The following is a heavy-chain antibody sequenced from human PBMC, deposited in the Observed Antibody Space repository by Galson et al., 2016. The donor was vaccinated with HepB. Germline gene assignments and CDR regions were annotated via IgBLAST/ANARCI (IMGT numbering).Heavy chain of an antibody. CDR1: GLSINSNY. V-gene: IGHV3-66*04. CDR2: LYSSGNT. J-gene: IGHJ4*02. CDR3: ARQDFAGVYFDY. Sequence: SPRLSCAVSGLSINSNYMTWVRQAPGKGLEWVSFLYSSGNTYYADSVKGRFTFSRDNSKNTLYLQMTSLTVDDTAVYYCARQDFAGVYFDYWGQGTLVTVSS. D-gene: IGHD7-27*01.